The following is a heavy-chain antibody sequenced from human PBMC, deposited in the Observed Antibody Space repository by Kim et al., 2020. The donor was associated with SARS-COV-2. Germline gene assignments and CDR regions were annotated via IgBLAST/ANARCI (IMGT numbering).Heavy chain of an antibody. V-gene: IGHV1-2*02. Sequence: EQRFQGRVTMTRNTSIRTAYMELSRLRSDDTAVYYCARGRIGYYYGMDGWGQGTTVTVSS. D-gene: IGHD2-15*01. J-gene: IGHJ6*02. CDR3: ARGRIGYYYGMDG.